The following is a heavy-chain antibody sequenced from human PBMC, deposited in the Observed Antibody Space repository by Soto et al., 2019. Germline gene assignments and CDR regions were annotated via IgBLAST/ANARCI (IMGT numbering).Heavy chain of an antibody. CDR1: GFTFSSSD. J-gene: IGHJ4*02. Sequence: GVSLRLSCAASGFTFSSSDMHWVRQATGKGLEWVSGIGNAGDPYYAGSVKGRFTISRENAKNSLYLQMNSVRAGDTAVYYCARRNWQQMAFDYWGQGTLVTVSS. CDR2: IGNAGDP. CDR3: ARRNWQQMAFDY. D-gene: IGHD6-13*01. V-gene: IGHV3-13*05.